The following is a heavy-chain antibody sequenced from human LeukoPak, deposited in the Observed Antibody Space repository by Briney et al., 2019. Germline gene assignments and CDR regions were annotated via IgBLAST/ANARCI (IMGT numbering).Heavy chain of an antibody. CDR3: ARDCSGGSRFDY. D-gene: IGHD2-15*01. CDR1: GGSISTYY. CDR2: IYYSGST. J-gene: IGHJ4*02. Sequence: SETLSLTCTVSGGSISTYYWSWIRQPPGKGLEWIGYIYYSGSTNYNPSLKSRVTISVDTSKNQFSLNLSSVTAADTAVYYCARDCSGGSRFDYWGQGTLVTVSS. V-gene: IGHV4-59*01.